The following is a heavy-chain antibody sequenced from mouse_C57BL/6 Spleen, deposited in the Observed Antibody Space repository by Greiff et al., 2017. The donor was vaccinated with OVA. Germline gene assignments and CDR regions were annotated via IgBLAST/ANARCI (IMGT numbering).Heavy chain of an antibody. CDR1: GYAFSSSW. D-gene: IGHD1-1*01. CDR2: IYPGDGDT. V-gene: IGHV1-82*01. Sequence: QVQLKESGPELVKPGASVKISCKASGYAFSSSWMNWVKQRPGQGLEWIGRIYPGDGDTNYNGKFKGKATLTADKSSSTAYMQLSSLTSEDSAVYSCARDLYGRGNYAMDYWGQGTSVTVSS. CDR3: ARDLYGRGNYAMDY. J-gene: IGHJ4*01.